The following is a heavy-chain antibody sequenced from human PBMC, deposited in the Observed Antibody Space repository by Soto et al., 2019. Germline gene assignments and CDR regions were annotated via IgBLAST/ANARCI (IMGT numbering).Heavy chain of an antibody. CDR1: GYTLTELS. CDR3: ATFLQYEEAPP. CDR2: FDPEDGET. Sequence: VASVKVSCKVSGYTLTELSMQWVRQAPGKGLEWMGGFDPEDGETIYAQKFQGRVTMTEDTSTDTAYMELSSLRSEDTAVYYCATFLQYEEAPPWGQGTLVTVSS. D-gene: IGHD4-4*01. V-gene: IGHV1-24*01. J-gene: IGHJ5*02.